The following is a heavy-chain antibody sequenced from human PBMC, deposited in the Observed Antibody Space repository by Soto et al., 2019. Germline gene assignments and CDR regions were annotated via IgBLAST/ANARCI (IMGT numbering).Heavy chain of an antibody. J-gene: IGHJ6*02. V-gene: IGHV1-69*13. CDR1: GGTFSSYA. D-gene: IGHD4-4*01. CDR2: IIPIFGTA. Sequence: SVKVSCKASGGTFSSYAISWVRQAPGQGLEWMGGIIPIFGTANYAQKFQGRVTITADESTSTAYMELSSLRSEDTAVYYCARDRWAVTTGYYYYGMDVWGQGTTVTVSS. CDR3: ARDRWAVTTGYYYYGMDV.